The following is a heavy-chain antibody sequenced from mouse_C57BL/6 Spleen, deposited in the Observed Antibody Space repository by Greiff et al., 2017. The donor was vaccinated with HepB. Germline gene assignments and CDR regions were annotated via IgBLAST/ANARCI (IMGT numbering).Heavy chain of an antibody. Sequence: QVQLQQSGPELVKPGASVKISCKASGYAFSSSWMNWVKQRPGKGLEWIGRIYPGDGDTNYNGKFKGKATLTADKSSSTAYMQLSSLTSEDSAVYFCAPGGFYFDYWGQGTTLPVSS. CDR2: IYPGDGDT. D-gene: IGHD3-1*01. CDR3: APGGFYFDY. J-gene: IGHJ2*01. V-gene: IGHV1-82*01. CDR1: GYAFSSSW.